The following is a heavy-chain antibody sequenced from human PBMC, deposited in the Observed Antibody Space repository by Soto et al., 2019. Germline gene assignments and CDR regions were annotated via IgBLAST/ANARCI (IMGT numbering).Heavy chain of an antibody. CDR1: GYTFTSYA. CDR3: ARGGQLGVVTPFDY. J-gene: IGHJ4*02. V-gene: IGHV1-3*01. Sequence: ASVKVSCKASGYTFTSYAIDWVRQAPGQRLEWMGWINAGNGNTKYSQKFQGRVTITRDTSASTAYMELSSPRSEDTAVYYCARGGQLGVVTPFDYWGQGTLVTVSS. CDR2: INAGNGNT. D-gene: IGHD2-21*02.